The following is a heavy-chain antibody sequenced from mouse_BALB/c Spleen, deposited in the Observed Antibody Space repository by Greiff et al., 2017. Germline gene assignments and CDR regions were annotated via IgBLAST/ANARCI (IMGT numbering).Heavy chain of an antibody. CDR1: GFTFSSYT. CDR3: ARVGTYFDY. CDR2: ISNGGGST. D-gene: IGHD1-1*02. V-gene: IGHV5-12-2*01. Sequence: DVKLVESGGGLVQPGGSLKLSCAASGFTFSSYTMSWVRQTPEKRLEWVAYISNGGGSTYYPDTVKGRFTISRDNAKNTLYLQMSSLKSEDTAMYYCARVGTYFDYWGQGTTLTVSS. J-gene: IGHJ2*01.